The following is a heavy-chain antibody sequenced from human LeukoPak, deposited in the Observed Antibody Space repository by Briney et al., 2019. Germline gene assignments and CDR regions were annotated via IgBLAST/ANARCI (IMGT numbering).Heavy chain of an antibody. D-gene: IGHD3-3*01. J-gene: IGHJ4*02. V-gene: IGHV3-7*01. CDR1: GFTFSSYW. Sequence: GGSLRLSCAASGFTFSSYWMSWVRQAPGKGLEWVANIKQDGSEKYYVDSVKGRFTISRDNAKNSLYLQMNSLRAEDTAVYYCARESTTPYDFWSGYPLYYFDYWGQGTLVTVSS. CDR2: IKQDGSEK. CDR3: ARESTTPYDFWSGYPLYYFDY.